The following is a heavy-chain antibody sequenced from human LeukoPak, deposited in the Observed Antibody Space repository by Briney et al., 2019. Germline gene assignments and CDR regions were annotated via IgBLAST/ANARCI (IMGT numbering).Heavy chain of an antibody. J-gene: IGHJ4*02. CDR3: ARGGAYYYDSSGYHQFEY. CDR1: GFTFSSYA. Sequence: GRSLRLSCAASGFTFSSYAMHWVRQAPGKGLEWVAVISYDGSNKYYADSMKGRFTISRDNSKNTLYLQMNSLRAEDTAVYYCARGGAYYYDSSGYHQFEYWGQGTLVTVSS. D-gene: IGHD3-22*01. V-gene: IGHV3-30-3*01. CDR2: ISYDGSNK.